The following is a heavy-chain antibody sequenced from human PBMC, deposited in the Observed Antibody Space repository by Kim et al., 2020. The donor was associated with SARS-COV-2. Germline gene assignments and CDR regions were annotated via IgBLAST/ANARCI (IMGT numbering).Heavy chain of an antibody. CDR1: GFTFSSYG. V-gene: IGHV3-30*18. J-gene: IGHJ4*02. Sequence: GGSLRLSCAASGFTFSSYGMHWVRQAPGKGLEWVAVISYDGSNKYYADSVKGRFTISRDNSKNTLYLQMNSLRAEDTAVYYCAKDIFRGSSSWGNDYWGQGTLVTVSS. D-gene: IGHD6-13*01. CDR3: AKDIFRGSSSWGNDY. CDR2: ISYDGSNK.